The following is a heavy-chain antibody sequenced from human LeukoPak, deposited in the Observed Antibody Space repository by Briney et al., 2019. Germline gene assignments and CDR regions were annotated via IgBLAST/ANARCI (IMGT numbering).Heavy chain of an antibody. J-gene: IGHJ4*02. CDR3: AKRRPWGCYFDY. V-gene: IGHV3-23*01. CDR1: GFTFSSYA. D-gene: IGHD7-27*01. Sequence: GGSLRLSCAASGFTFSSYAMSWDRQAPGKGLEWISAISGSGGSTYYADSVKGRFTISRDNSKNTLYLQMNSLRAEDTAVYYCAKRRPWGCYFDYWGQGTLVTVSS. CDR2: ISGSGGST.